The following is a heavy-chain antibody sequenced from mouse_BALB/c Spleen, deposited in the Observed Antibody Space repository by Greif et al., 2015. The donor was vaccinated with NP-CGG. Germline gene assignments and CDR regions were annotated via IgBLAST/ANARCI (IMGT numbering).Heavy chain of an antibody. V-gene: IGHV5-17*02. D-gene: IGHD2-4*01. CDR2: ISSGSSTI. J-gene: IGHJ2*01. CDR1: GFTFSSFG. Sequence: EVQLVESGGGLVQPGGSRKLSCAASGFTFSSFGMHWVRQAPEKGLEWVAYISSGSSTIYYADTVKGRFTISRDNPKNTLFLQMTSLRSEDTAMYYCAREYDYYFDYWGQGTTLTVSS. CDR3: AREYDYYFDY.